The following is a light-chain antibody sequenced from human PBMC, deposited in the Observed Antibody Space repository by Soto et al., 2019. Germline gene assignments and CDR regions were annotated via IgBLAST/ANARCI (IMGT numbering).Light chain of an antibody. V-gene: IGLV2-8*01. CDR3: SSYAGSNTFV. J-gene: IGLJ1*01. Sequence: ALTQPPSASGSPGQSVTISCSGTSSDVGGYDSVSWYQHHPGKVPKLIIFDVDKWPSGVPDRFSGFKSGNTASLTVSGLRAEDEADYYCSSYAGSNTFVFGTGTKVTVL. CDR1: SSDVGGYDS. CDR2: DVD.